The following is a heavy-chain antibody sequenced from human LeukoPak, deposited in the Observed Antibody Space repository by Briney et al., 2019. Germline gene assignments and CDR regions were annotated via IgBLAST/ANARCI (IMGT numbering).Heavy chain of an antibody. CDR1: GFTFDDYA. V-gene: IGHV3-9*01. D-gene: IGHD2-15*01. Sequence: GRSLRLSCAASGFTFDDYAMHWVRQAPGKGLEWGSGISWNSGSIGYADSVKGRFTISRDNAKNSLYLQMNSLRAEDTALYYCAKEGVAANNWFDPWGQGTLVTVSS. CDR3: AKEGVAANNWFDP. CDR2: ISWNSGSI. J-gene: IGHJ5*02.